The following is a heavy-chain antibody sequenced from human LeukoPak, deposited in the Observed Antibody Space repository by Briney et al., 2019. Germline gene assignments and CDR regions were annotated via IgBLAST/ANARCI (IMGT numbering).Heavy chain of an antibody. Sequence: SETLPLTCAVYGGSFSGYYWSWIRQPPGKGLEWIGEINHSGSTNYNPSLKSRVTISVDTSKNQFSLKLSSVTAADTAVYYCAREMGYCSSTSCSYKSNWFDPWGQGTLVTVSS. J-gene: IGHJ5*02. D-gene: IGHD2-2*01. CDR2: INHSGST. CDR3: AREMGYCSSTSCSYKSNWFDP. CDR1: GGSFSGYY. V-gene: IGHV4-34*01.